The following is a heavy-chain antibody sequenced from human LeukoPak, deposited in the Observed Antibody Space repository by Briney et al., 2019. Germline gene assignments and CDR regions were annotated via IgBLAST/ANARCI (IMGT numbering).Heavy chain of an antibody. CDR1: GYTFTDYY. V-gene: IGHV1-2*02. J-gene: IGHJ4*02. CDR2: INPKGGGT. D-gene: IGHD4-17*01. Sequence: ASVKVSCKASGYTFTDYYMHWVRQAPGQGLEWMGWINPKGGGTNYALKFQGRVTMTRDTSITTAYMELSRLRSDDMAVHYCASGVNDYGDFYFDYWGQGTLVTVSS. CDR3: ASGVNDYGDFYFDY.